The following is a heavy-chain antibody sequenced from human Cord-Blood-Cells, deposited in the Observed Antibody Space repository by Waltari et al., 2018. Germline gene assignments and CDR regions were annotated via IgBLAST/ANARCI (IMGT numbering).Heavy chain of an antibody. CDR1: GGSFSGSY. V-gene: IGHV4-34*01. Sequence: QVQLQQWGAGLLKPSETLSLTCAVYGGSFSGSYWSWIRQPPGKGLEWIGEINHSGSTNYNPSLKSRVTISVDTSKNQFSLKLSSVTAADTAVYYCARRAFAVYYFDYWGQGTLVTVSS. CDR2: INHSGST. D-gene: IGHD3-16*01. CDR3: ARRAFAVYYFDY. J-gene: IGHJ4*02.